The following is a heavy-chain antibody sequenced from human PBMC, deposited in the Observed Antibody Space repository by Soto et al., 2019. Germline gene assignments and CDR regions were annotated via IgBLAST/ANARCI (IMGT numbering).Heavy chain of an antibody. J-gene: IGHJ4*02. CDR3: ARGRFGDY. D-gene: IGHD3-10*01. CDR1: GYAFTTYG. CDR2: ISAHNGNT. Sequence: QVHLVQSGAEVKKPGASVKVSCKGSGYAFTTYGITWVRQAPGQGLEWMGWISAHNGNTNYAQKLQGRVTVTRDTSTSTAFMELRSLRSDDTAVYYCARGRFGDYWGQGALVTVSS. V-gene: IGHV1-18*01.